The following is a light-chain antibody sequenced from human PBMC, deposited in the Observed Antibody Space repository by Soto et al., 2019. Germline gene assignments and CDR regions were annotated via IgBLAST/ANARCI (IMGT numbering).Light chain of an antibody. Sequence: QSALTQPASVSGSPGQSITIYCTGKSSDVGHYNYVSCYQQHPGKDPKLMIYEVSNRPSGVSNRFSASKSGNTASLTISGLQAEDEADYYCTSYTSSTTWVFGGGTQLTVL. J-gene: IGLJ3*02. CDR3: TSYTSSTTWV. CDR1: SSDVGHYNY. CDR2: EVS. V-gene: IGLV2-14*01.